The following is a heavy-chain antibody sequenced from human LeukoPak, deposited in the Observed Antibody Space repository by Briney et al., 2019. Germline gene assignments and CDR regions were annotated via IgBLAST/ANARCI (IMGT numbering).Heavy chain of an antibody. V-gene: IGHV3-7*01. Sequence: GGSLRLSCAASGFTFSSYWMSWVRQSPGKGLEWVASINQDGSDKYYVDSVKGRFTISRDNAKTSLYLEMNSLRAEDTAVYYCARDLYTAMVRYWGQGTLVTVSS. CDR1: GFTFSSYW. D-gene: IGHD5-18*01. CDR3: ARDLYTAMVRY. CDR2: INQDGSDK. J-gene: IGHJ4*02.